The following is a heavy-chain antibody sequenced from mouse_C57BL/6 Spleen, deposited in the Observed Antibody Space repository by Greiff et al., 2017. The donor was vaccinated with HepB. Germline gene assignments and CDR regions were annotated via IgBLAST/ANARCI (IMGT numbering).Heavy chain of an antibody. D-gene: IGHD3-2*02. CDR1: GYTFTDYN. V-gene: IGHV1-18*01. J-gene: IGHJ3*01. CDR3: ARGGTAQATGFAY. CDR2: INPNNGGT. Sequence: VQLQQSGPELVKPGASVKIPCKASGYTFTDYNMDWAKQSHGKSLEWIGDINPNNGGTIYNQKFKGKATLTVDKSSSTAYMELRSLTSEDTAVYYCARGGTAQATGFAYWGQGTLVTVSA.